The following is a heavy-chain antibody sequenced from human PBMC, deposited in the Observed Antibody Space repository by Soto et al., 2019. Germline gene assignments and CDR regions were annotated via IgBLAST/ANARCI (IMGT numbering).Heavy chain of an antibody. J-gene: IGHJ6*02. V-gene: IGHV3-11*01. CDR1: GFTFIDYY. CDR3: ARDVIEAYYYYGMDV. CDR2: ISSSGSTI. Sequence: PWGSLRLSCAASGFTFIDYYISFIRHSPCKGLEWVSYISSSGSTIYYADSVKGRFTISRDNAKNSLYLQMNSLRAEDTAVYYCARDVIEAYYYYGMDVWGQGTTVTVSS. D-gene: IGHD3-22*01.